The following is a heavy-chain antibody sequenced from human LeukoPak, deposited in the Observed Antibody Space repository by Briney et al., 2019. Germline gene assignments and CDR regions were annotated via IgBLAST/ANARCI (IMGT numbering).Heavy chain of an antibody. D-gene: IGHD2-15*01. J-gene: IGHJ5*02. V-gene: IGHV1-69*05. CDR3: ARDATGIAPRGYWFDP. CDR2: IIPIFGKA. CDR1: GGTFSSYA. Sequence: SVTVSCKASGGTFSSYALSWVRQAPGQGLEWMGGIIPIFGKANYAQKLQGRVTITTDEATSTAYMDLSSLRSEDTAVYYCARDATGIAPRGYWFDPWGQGTLVTVSS.